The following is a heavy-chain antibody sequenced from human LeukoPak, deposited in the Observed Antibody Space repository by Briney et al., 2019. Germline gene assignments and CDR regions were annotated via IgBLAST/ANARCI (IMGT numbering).Heavy chain of an antibody. Sequence: GGSLRLSCAASGFTVSNNYMSWVRQAPGKGLEWVSTISGGTTYYADSVKGRFTISRDNSKDTLYLQMNSLRAEDTAIYYCARVLGYNYGHGLDYWGQGVLITVSS. CDR2: ISGGTT. J-gene: IGHJ4*02. D-gene: IGHD1-1*01. V-gene: IGHV3-53*01. CDR3: ARVLGYNYGHGLDY. CDR1: GFTVSNNY.